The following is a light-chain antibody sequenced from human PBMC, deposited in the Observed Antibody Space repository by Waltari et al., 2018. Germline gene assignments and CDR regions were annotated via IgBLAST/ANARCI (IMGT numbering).Light chain of an antibody. CDR3: QAWDRGTWGV. Sequence: SYDLTQPPSVSVSPGQTASITCSGHELGIRFVCWYQQKPGQSPILVIYQNGRRPSGIPGGFAGSNSGNTATLTISGTQAVDEADYYCQAWDRGTWGVFGGGTRLTVL. CDR1: ELGIRF. V-gene: IGLV3-1*01. J-gene: IGLJ3*02. CDR2: QNG.